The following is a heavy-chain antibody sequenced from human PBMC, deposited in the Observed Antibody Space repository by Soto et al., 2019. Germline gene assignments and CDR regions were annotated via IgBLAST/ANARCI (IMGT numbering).Heavy chain of an antibody. D-gene: IGHD2-15*01. CDR3: ASPATSSMVAADC. CDR1: GFTLSGHW. CDR2: INSDGSST. V-gene: IGHV3-74*01. J-gene: IGHJ4*02. Sequence: GGSLRLSCAASGFTLSGHWMHWVRQAPGKGLVWVSRINSDGSSTSYADSVKGRFTISRDNAKNTLYLQMNSLRVEDTALYYFASPATSSMVAADCWGQGTPVTVSS.